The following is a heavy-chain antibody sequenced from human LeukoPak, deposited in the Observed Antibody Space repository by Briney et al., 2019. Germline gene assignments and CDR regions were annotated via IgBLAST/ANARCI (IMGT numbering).Heavy chain of an antibody. CDR1: GYSFINFW. Sequence: GESLKISCEGSGYSFINFWIGWVRQMPGKGLEWMGVIYPHDSDTRYSPSFQGQVTISADNSISTAYLQWSSLKASDTAMYYCARLQSSSPRTAFDYWGQGTLITVSS. CDR2: IYPHDSDT. CDR3: ARLQSSSPRTAFDY. J-gene: IGHJ4*02. V-gene: IGHV5-51*01. D-gene: IGHD6-13*01.